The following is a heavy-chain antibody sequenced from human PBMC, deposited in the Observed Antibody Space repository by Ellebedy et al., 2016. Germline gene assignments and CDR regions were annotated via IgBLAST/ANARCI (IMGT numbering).Heavy chain of an antibody. V-gene: IGHV4-34*01. D-gene: IGHD3-10*01. CDR2: INQSGNT. Sequence: SETLSLXXAVYGGSLSDYYWSWIRQPPGKGLEWIGEINQSGNTNYNPSLKSRVTISVDTSKNQFYLKLSSVTAADTAVYYCAREVASGSYHRAFIDSWGQGTLVTVSS. CDR1: GGSLSDYY. J-gene: IGHJ4*02. CDR3: AREVASGSYHRAFIDS.